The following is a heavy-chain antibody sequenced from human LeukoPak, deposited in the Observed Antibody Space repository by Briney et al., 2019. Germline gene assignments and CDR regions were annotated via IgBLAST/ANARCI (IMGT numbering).Heavy chain of an antibody. CDR3: ARCFRYYYDSSGYDDY. V-gene: IGHV3-48*01. CDR1: GFTFSSYG. J-gene: IGHJ4*02. D-gene: IGHD3-22*01. CDR2: ISSSSSTI. Sequence: PGGSLRLSCAASGFTFSSYGMHWVRQAPGKGLEWVSYISSSSSTIYYADSVKGRFTISRDNAKNSLYLQMNSLRAEDTAVYYCARCFRYYYDSSGYDDYWGQGTLVTVSS.